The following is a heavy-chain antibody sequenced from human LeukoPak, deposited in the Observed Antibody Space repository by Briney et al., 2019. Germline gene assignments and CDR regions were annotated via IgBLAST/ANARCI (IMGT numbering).Heavy chain of an antibody. V-gene: IGHV3-9*01. D-gene: IGHD1-26*01. CDR3: AKSGRKYYPVLGLDF. J-gene: IGHJ4*02. Sequence: PGGSLRLSCAASGFPFDEYVMHWVRQAPGKGLEWVSGFSWITNTTGYANSVKGRFTMSSDSAKKSLYLQMDSLRVEDTAFYYCAKSGRKYYPVLGLDFWGQGALVTVSS. CDR2: FSWITNTT. CDR1: GFPFDEYV.